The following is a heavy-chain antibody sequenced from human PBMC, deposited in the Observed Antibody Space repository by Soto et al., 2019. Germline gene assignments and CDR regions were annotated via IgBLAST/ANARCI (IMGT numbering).Heavy chain of an antibody. CDR3: AKDAPYYFDY. V-gene: IGHV3-9*01. Sequence: SLLVCCASSGFTFDDYAMDWVRQAPGKGLEWVSGISWGSGSIDYADTVKGRFTISRDNAKNSLYLQMNSLRAEDTALYYCAKDAPYYFDYWGQGTLVTVSS. J-gene: IGHJ4*02. CDR2: ISWGSGSI. CDR1: GFTFDDYA.